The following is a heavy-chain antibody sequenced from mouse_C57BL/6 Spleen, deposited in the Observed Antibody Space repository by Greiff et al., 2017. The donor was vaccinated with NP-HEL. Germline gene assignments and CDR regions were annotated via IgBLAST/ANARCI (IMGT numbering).Heavy chain of an antibody. Sequence: EVQRVESGGGLVQPKGSLKLSCAASGFTFNTYAMHWVRQAPGKGLEWVARIRSKSSNYATYYADSVKDRFTISRDDSQSMLYLQMNNLKTEDTAMYYCVREGDDYYGSSYLGLYYAMDYWGQGTSVTVSS. CDR1: GFTFNTYA. D-gene: IGHD1-1*01. CDR3: VREGDDYYGSSYLGLYYAMDY. V-gene: IGHV10-3*01. J-gene: IGHJ4*01. CDR2: IRSKSSNYAT.